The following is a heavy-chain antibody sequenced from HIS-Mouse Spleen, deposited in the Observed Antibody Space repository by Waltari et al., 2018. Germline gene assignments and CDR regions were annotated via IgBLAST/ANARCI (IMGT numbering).Heavy chain of an antibody. D-gene: IGHD1-1*01. V-gene: IGHV4-34*01. CDR3: ARGRFHSWNDAFDI. Sequence: QVQLQQWGAGLLKPSETLSLTCAVYGGSFSGYYWSWIRQPPGKGLEWLGEINHSGSTNYTPSLKSRVPISVDTSKNQFSLKLSSVTAADTAVYYCARGRFHSWNDAFDIWGQGTMVTVSS. CDR1: GGSFSGYY. CDR2: INHSGST. J-gene: IGHJ3*02.